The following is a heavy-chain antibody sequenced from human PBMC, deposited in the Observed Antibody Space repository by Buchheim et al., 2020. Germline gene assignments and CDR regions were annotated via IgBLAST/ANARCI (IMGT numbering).Heavy chain of an antibody. J-gene: IGHJ6*02. CDR3: ARGGPGYWNSVDV. CDR1: GFTFNSYW. V-gene: IGHV3-7*01. Sequence: EVQLVESGGGLVQPGGSLRLSCAASGFTFNSYWMSWVRQAPGKGLEWVANIKQGGSEKYYVDSVKGRFTISRDNAKNLLYLQMNSLRTEDTAVYYCARGGPGYWNSVDVWGQGTT. CDR2: IKQGGSEK. D-gene: IGHD1/OR15-1a*01.